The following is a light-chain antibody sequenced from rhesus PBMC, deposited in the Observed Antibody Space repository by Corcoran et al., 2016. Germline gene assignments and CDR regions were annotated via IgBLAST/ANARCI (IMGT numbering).Light chain of an antibody. CDR2: GAS. CDR3: QQYSKWPLT. V-gene: IGKV3S11*01. CDR1: QSVSSN. J-gene: IGKJ4*01. Sequence: QVILTQSPATLSLSPGERATLSCRASQSVSSNLAWYQPKPGQAPKLLIFGASSRAQGTPGRVSGSGSGTDVTLNSSSLESEDVGVYYCQQYSKWPLTFGGGTKVEFK.